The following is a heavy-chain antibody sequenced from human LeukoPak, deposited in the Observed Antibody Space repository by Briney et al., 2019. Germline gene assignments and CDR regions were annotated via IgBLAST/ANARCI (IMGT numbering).Heavy chain of an antibody. CDR2: ISSSSSTI. D-gene: IGHD3-3*01. J-gene: IGHJ4*02. V-gene: IGHV3-48*01. Sequence: HSGGSLRLSSAASGFTFSSYSMNWVRQAPGKGLEWVSYISSSSSTIYYADSVKGRFTISRDNAKNSLYLQMNSLRAEDTAVYYCARAGRSIFGVVNTDANFDYWGQGTLVTVSS. CDR1: GFTFSSYS. CDR3: ARAGRSIFGVVNTDANFDY.